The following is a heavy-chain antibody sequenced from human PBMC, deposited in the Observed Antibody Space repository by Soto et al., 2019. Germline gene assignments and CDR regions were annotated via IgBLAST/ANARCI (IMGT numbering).Heavy chain of an antibody. CDR2: IIPIPDIT. CDR3: AKDRITTRGDAFEL. J-gene: IGHJ3*01. V-gene: IGHV1-69*08. D-gene: IGHD3-22*01. CDR1: GGTFSTYI. Sequence: QVQLVQSGAEVRKPGSSVKVSCKAPGGTFSTYIISWVRQAPGQGLEWMGMIIPIPDITNYAQKFQGRVTVTADRSTSTAHIVLTRLKSEDMAVYYLAKDRITTRGDAFELLRQLTVVTVSS.